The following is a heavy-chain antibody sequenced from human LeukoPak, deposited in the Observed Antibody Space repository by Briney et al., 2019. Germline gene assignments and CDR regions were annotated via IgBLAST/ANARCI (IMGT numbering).Heavy chain of an antibody. J-gene: IGHJ4*02. CDR2: ISGSGGST. CDR1: GFTFSSYA. D-gene: IGHD6-19*01. V-gene: IGHV3-23*01. Sequence: GGSLRLSCAASGFTFSSYAMCWVRQAPGKGLEWVSAISGSGGSTYYADSVKGRFTISRDNSKNTLYLQMNSLRAEDTAVYYCAKDPRYSSGWYMVNYYFDYWGQGTLVTVSS. CDR3: AKDPRYSSGWYMVNYYFDY.